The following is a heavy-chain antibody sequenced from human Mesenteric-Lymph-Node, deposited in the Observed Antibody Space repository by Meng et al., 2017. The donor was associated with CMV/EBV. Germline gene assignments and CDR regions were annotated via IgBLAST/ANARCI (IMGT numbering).Heavy chain of an antibody. CDR2: ISSSSSYI. V-gene: IGHV3-21*01. D-gene: IGHD3-3*01. CDR3: ARDRLYYDFWSGYYNYYYYYGMDV. J-gene: IGHJ6*02. Sequence: GGSLRLSCAASGFTFSNYGMHWVRQAPWKGLEWVSSISSSSSYIYYADSVKGRFTISRDNAKNSLYLQMNSLRAEDTAVYYCARDRLYYDFWSGYYNYYYYYGMDVWGQGTTVTVSS. CDR1: GFTFSNYG.